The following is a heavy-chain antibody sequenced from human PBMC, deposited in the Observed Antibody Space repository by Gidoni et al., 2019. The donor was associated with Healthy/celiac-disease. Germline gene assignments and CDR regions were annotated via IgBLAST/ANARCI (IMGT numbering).Heavy chain of an antibody. Sequence: EVQLVESGGGLIQPGGSLRLYCAASGFTVSSNYMSWVRHATGKGLEWVSVIYSGGSTYYADSVKGRFTISRDNAKNTLYLQMNSLRAEDTAVYYCARVEGDYFDYWGQGTLVTVSS. V-gene: IGHV3-53*01. J-gene: IGHJ4*02. CDR3: ARVEGDYFDY. CDR2: IYSGGST. D-gene: IGHD2-21*01. CDR1: GFTVSSNY.